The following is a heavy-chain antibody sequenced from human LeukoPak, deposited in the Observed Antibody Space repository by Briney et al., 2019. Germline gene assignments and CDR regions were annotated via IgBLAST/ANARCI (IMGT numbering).Heavy chain of an antibody. D-gene: IGHD3-10*01. CDR3: ARLVPLWFGRFDY. J-gene: IGHJ3*01. CDR2: IYHSGST. CDR1: GYSISSNYY. V-gene: IGHV4-38-2*02. Sequence: MPSETLSLTCTVSGYSISSNYYWGWLRQPPGKGLEWIGSIYHSGSTYYNPSLKSRVTISVDTSKNQFSLKLSSLTAADTAMYYCARLVPLWFGRFDYWGQGTMVTVSS.